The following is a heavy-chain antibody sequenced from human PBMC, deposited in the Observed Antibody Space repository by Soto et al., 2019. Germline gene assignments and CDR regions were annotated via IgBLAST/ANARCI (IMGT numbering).Heavy chain of an antibody. CDR2: MNPISGKT. D-gene: IGHD4-17*01. CDR3: ARRRRYGDRIRGNWFDP. V-gene: IGHV1-8*01. Sequence: QVQLVQSGAEVKKPGASVKVSCKASGYTFTSYDITWVRQATGQGRAWLGWMNPISGKTGDAQKFQGRVTMTGNTSMSTVYMELRRPTSEETGVYYCARRRRYGDRIRGNWFDPWGQGTLVTVSS. CDR1: GYTFTSYD. J-gene: IGHJ5*02.